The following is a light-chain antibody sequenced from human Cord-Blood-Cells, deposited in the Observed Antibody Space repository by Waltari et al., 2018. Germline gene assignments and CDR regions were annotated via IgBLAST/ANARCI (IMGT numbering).Light chain of an antibody. CDR2: LNSDGSH. CDR1: RGHSSYA. Sequence: QLVLTQSPSASASPGASVKLTCTLSRGHSSYAIAWHQQQPEKGPRYLMKLNSDGSHSKGDGIPDRFSGSSSGGERYLTISSLQSEDEADYYCQTWGTGIVVFGGGTKLTVL. J-gene: IGLJ2*01. V-gene: IGLV4-69*01. CDR3: QTWGTGIVV.